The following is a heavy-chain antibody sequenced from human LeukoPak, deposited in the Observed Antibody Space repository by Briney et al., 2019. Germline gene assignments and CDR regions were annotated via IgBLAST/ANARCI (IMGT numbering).Heavy chain of an antibody. CDR1: GYTFAAYG. Sequence: ASVKVSCKASGYTFAAYGITWVRQAPGQGLEWMGWINTDKGDKKHAQTFQGRVTMTTDTSTSTAYMDLRSLRSDDTAVYYCARAGLSRYFDWSSPSGFYYGIDVWGQGTTVIVSS. J-gene: IGHJ6*02. CDR3: ARAGLSRYFDWSSPSGFYYGIDV. V-gene: IGHV1-18*01. D-gene: IGHD3-9*01. CDR2: INTDKGDK.